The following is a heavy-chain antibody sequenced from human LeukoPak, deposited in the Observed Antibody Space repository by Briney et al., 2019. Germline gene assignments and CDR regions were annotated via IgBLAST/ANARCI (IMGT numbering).Heavy chain of an antibody. CDR1: GGSISSYY. D-gene: IGHD2-21*02. CDR3: ARDLPPRAYCGGDCYYNWFDP. V-gene: IGHV4-4*07. CDR2: IYTSGST. J-gene: IGHJ5*02. Sequence: SETLSLTCTVSGGSISSYYWSWIRQPAGKGLEWIGRIYTSGSTNYNPSLKSRVTMSVDTSKNQFSLKLSSVTAADTAVYYCARDLPPRAYCGGDCYYNWFDPWGQGTLVTVSS.